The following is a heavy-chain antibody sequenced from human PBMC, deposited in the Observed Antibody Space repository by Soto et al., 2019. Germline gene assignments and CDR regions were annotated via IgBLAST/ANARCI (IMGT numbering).Heavy chain of an antibody. V-gene: IGHV3-23*01. Sequence: GGSLRLSCAASGFGFTFSTSAMSWVRQAPGKGLEWVSTFREGGGTTHYANSVKGRFTISRDTSKNMLYLQMNSLRAEDTAIYYCARGLVVVPAARTNWIDPSGQGTLVTIST. D-gene: IGHD2-2*01. J-gene: IGHJ5*02. CDR1: GFGFTFSTSA. CDR3: ARGLVVVPAARTNWIDP. CDR2: FREGGGTT.